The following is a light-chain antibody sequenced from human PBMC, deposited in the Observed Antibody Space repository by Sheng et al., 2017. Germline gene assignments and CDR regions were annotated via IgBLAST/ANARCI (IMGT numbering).Light chain of an antibody. Sequence: SYVLTQPPSVSVAPGKTARFTCGGDNIGSKTVHWYQHKPGQAPVLVVYDDSGRPSGIPERFSGSNSWNTATLTISRVEAGDESDYYCQVWDSSSDYVVFGGGTKLTVL. J-gene: IGLJ2*01. V-gene: IGLV3-21*03. CDR2: DDS. CDR3: QVWDSSSDYVV. CDR1: NIGSKT.